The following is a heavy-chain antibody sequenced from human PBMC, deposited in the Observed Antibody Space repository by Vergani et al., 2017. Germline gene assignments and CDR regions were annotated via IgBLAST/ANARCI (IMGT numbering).Heavy chain of an antibody. D-gene: IGHD3-10*01. CDR3: ARDRYYLGSGSYPYFYYYCLDV. CDR2: VSTGTKSQ. CDR1: GFDFSSYI. Sequence: QLVESGGGWVQPGGSLRLSCVVSGFDFSSYIMNWVRQAPGKGLEWVSFVSTGTKSQSYAESVKGRFTTSRDSAKSSLYLQMNSLRAEDTGVYYCARDRYYLGSGSYPYFYYYCLDVWGQGTAVTVSS. V-gene: IGHV3-48*01. J-gene: IGHJ6*02.